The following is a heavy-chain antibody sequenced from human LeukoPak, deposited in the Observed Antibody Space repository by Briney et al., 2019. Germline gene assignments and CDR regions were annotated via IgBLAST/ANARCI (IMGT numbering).Heavy chain of an antibody. CDR3: ARGNNVEMATMHNWFDP. J-gene: IGHJ5*02. CDR2: IYTSGST. V-gene: IGHV4-61*02. D-gene: IGHD5-24*01. Sequence: SETLSLTCTVSGGSISSGSYYWSWIRQPAGKGLEWIGRIYTSGSTNYNPSLKSRVTISVDTSKNQFSLKLSSVTAADTAVYYCARGNNVEMATMHNWFDPWGQGTLVTVSS. CDR1: GGSISSGSYY.